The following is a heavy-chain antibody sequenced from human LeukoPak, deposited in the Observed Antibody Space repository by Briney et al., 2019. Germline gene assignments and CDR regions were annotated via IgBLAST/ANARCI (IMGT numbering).Heavy chain of an antibody. Sequence: GESLQISCQASGYSFESNWIGWVRQMPGKGLEWMGVIDPGDSETRYSPSFRGQVTFSADKSISTAYLQWSSLKASDTAMYYCARLGHTYCSGGSCYSQRGYFDYWGQGTLVTVSS. D-gene: IGHD2-15*01. J-gene: IGHJ4*02. V-gene: IGHV5-51*01. CDR2: IDPGDSET. CDR1: GYSFESNW. CDR3: ARLGHTYCSGGSCYSQRGYFDY.